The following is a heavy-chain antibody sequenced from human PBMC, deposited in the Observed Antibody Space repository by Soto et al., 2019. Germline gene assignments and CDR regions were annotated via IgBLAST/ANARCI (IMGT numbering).Heavy chain of an antibody. D-gene: IGHD2-15*01. CDR3: ARDKGAYCSGGSCYSVRAFDI. J-gene: IGHJ3*02. V-gene: IGHV4-59*01. Sequence: QVQLQESGPGLVKPSETLSLTCTVSGDSISSYYWNWIRQPPGKGLEWIGYIYYSGSTNYNPSLKSRVTLSVDTSKTQFSLKLSSVTAADTAVYYCARDKGAYCSGGSCYSVRAFDIWGQGTMVTVSS. CDR2: IYYSGST. CDR1: GDSISSYY.